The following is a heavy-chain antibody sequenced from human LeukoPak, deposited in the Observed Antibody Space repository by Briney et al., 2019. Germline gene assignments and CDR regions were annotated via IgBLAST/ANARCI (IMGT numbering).Heavy chain of an antibody. V-gene: IGHV3-23*01. CDR2: ISGSGGST. D-gene: IGHD6-13*01. CDR1: GGSFSGYY. CDR3: AKDRKQQLVYTFDY. Sequence: ETLSLTCAVYGGSFSGYYWSWIRQAPGKGLEWVSAISGSGGSTYYADSVKGRFTISRDNSKNTLYLQMNSLRAEDTAVYYCAKDRKQQLVYTFDYWGQGTLVTVSS. J-gene: IGHJ4*02.